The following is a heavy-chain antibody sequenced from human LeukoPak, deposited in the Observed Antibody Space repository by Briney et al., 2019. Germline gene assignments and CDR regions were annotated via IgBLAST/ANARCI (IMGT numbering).Heavy chain of an antibody. Sequence: PSETLSLTCAVYGGSFSGYYWSWIRQPPGKGLEWIGEINHSGSTNYNPSLKSRVTISVDTSKNQFSLKLSSVTAADTAVYYCASERYSSSSDFDYWGQGTLVTVSS. J-gene: IGHJ4*02. CDR1: GGSFSGYY. CDR2: INHSGST. D-gene: IGHD6-6*01. CDR3: ASERYSSSSDFDY. V-gene: IGHV4-34*01.